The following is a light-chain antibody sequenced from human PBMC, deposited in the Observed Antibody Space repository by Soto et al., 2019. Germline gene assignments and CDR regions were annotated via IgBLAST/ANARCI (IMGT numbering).Light chain of an antibody. CDR1: QSVGTR. CDR2: GAS. J-gene: IGKJ5*01. V-gene: IGKV3-20*01. Sequence: ILLTHSPDTLSLSPGRGPTLSCRAAQSVGTRLAWYQHKTGQAPRLLISGASSRATGTPDRFTGSGSETSFTLTISRLEPEDFALYYCQHYQSGHPIAFGQGTRLEIK. CDR3: QHYQSGHPIA.